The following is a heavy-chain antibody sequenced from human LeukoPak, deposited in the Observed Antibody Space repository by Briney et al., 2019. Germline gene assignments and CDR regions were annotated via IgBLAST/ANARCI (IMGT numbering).Heavy chain of an antibody. CDR3: ARVYSSSWYLRGAFDI. J-gene: IGHJ3*02. V-gene: IGHV4-4*02. D-gene: IGHD6-13*01. Sequence: SGTLSLTCAVSGGSISSSNWWSWVRQPPGKGLEWIGEIYHSGSTNYNPSLKSRVTISVDKSKNQFSLKLSSVTAADTAVYYCARVYSSSWYLRGAFDIWGQGTMVTVSS. CDR2: IYHSGST. CDR1: GGSISSSNW.